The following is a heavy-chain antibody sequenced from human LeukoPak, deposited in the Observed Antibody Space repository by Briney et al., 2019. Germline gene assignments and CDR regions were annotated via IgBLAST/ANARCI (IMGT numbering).Heavy chain of an antibody. Sequence: SVKVSCKASGGTFSSYAISWVRQAPGQGLEWMGGIIPIFSTANYAQKFQGRVTITADESTSTAYMELSSLRSEDTAVYYCASNPGYSSYDAFDIWGQGTMVTVSS. D-gene: IGHD6-13*01. CDR3: ASNPGYSSYDAFDI. J-gene: IGHJ3*02. CDR2: IIPIFSTA. V-gene: IGHV1-69*13. CDR1: GGTFSSYA.